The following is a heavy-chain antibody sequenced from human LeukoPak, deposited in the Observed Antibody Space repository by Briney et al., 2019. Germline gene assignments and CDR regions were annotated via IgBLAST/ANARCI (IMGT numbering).Heavy chain of an antibody. CDR1: GGSIFSSSYY. D-gene: IGHD2-15*01. CDR2: IYYSGNT. V-gene: IGHV4-39*01. Sequence: SGSLSLTCTVSGGSIFSSSYYWGWIRQPPREGLEGIVSIYYSGNTYYHPSLKSRVTISVDTSKNQFSLKMRSETGADAAVYCWVVVRWRFYDWWGEGTLVIVSS. J-gene: IGHJ4*02. CDR3: VVVRWRFYDW.